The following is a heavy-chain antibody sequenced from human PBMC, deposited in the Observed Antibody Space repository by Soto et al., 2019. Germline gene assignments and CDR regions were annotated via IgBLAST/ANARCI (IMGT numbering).Heavy chain of an antibody. CDR3: ARDHKVTIVRGVNNCLDP. CDR2: ISSSGSTI. Sequence: PGGSLRLSCAASGFTFSDYYMSWIRQAPGKGLEWVSYISSSGSTIYYADSVKGRFTISRDNAKNSLYLQMNSLRAEDTAVYYCARDHKVTIVRGVNNCLDPWGQGTLVTVYS. CDR1: GFTFSDYY. V-gene: IGHV3-11*01. D-gene: IGHD3-10*01. J-gene: IGHJ5*02.